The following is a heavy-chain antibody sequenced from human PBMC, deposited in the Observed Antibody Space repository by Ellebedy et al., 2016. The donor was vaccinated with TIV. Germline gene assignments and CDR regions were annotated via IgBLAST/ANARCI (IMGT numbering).Heavy chain of an antibody. CDR1: GGSISGFY. CDR2: IYSSGSN. D-gene: IGHD5-18*01. V-gene: IGHV4-59*01. J-gene: IGHJ4*02. CDR3: AGRYSYGSLDY. Sequence: SEILSLTXTVSGGSISGFYCSWIRQPPGKRLEWIGYIYSSGSNNYNPSLRSRVTMSVDSSKSRFSLKLSSVTAADTAVYYCAGRYSYGSLDYWGQGTLVAVSS.